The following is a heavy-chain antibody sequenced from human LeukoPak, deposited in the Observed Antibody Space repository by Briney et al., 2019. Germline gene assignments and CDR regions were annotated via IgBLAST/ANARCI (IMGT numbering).Heavy chain of an antibody. CDR2: ISYDGSNK. V-gene: IGHV3-30*09. Sequence: PGRSLRLSCAASGFTFSSYAMHWVRQAPGKGLEWVAVISYDGSNKYYADSVKGRFAISRDNSKNTLYLQMNSLRAEDTAVYYCARYSSSWYSFDYWGQGTLVTVSS. J-gene: IGHJ4*02. CDR1: GFTFSSYA. D-gene: IGHD6-13*01. CDR3: ARYSSSWYSFDY.